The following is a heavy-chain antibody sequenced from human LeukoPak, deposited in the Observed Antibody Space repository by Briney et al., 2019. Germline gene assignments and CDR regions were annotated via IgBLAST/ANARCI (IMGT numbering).Heavy chain of an antibody. CDR2: LSNDGGST. Sequence: PGGSLRLSCAASGFKLIDYAMHWVRQAPGKGLQYVSGLSNDGGSTFYAHSVKGRFTISRDNSKNTLFLQMGRLTTEDTAVYHFVRGGGILNGFPPDCWGEGSLLIVSS. CDR3: VRGGGILNGFPPDC. V-gene: IGHV3-64*01. J-gene: IGHJ4*02. CDR1: GFKLIDYA. D-gene: IGHD3-9*01.